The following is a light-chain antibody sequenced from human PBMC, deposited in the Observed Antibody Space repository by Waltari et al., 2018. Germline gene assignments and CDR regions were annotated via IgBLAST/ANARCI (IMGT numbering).Light chain of an antibody. V-gene: IGLV2-23*01. Sequence: WSPHHAGKSPKSLIYEDRRLSSGVSYRFSGSKSGDTAALTIYGVQTNDEADYFCCSYAGSSTVFFGGGTKLTVL. CDR3: CSYAGSSTVF. CDR2: EDR. J-gene: IGLJ2*01.